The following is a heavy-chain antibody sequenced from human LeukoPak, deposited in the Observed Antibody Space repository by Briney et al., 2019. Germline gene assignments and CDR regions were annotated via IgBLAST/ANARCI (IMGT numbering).Heavy chain of an antibody. V-gene: IGHV3-23*01. CDR1: GFTFSSYA. CDR3: AKDLYSGSYYPIDY. J-gene: IGHJ4*02. CDR2: ISGSGGST. Sequence: PGGSLRLSCAASGFTFSSYAMSWVRQAPGKGLEWVSAISGSGGSTYYADSVKGRSTISRDNSKNTLYLQMNSLRAEDTAVYYCAKDLYSGSYYPIDYWGQGTLVTVSS. D-gene: IGHD1-26*01.